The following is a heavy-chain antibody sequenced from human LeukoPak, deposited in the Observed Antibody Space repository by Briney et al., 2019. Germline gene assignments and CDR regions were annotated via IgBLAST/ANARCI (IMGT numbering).Heavy chain of an antibody. J-gene: IGHJ4*02. V-gene: IGHV1-2*02. D-gene: IGHD5-18*01. CDR1: GYTFTGYY. CDR3: ARDLIQLWLRGFIGY. Sequence: ASVKVSCKASGYTFTGYYMHWVRQAPGQGLEWMGWINPNSGGTNYAQKFQGRVTMTRDTSISTAYMELSRLRAEDTAVYYCARDLIQLWLRGFIGYWGQGILVTVSS. CDR2: INPNSGGT.